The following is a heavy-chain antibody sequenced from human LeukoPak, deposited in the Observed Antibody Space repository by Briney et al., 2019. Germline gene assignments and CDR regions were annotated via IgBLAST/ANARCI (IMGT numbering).Heavy chain of an antibody. V-gene: IGHV3-74*01. CDR1: GFTFSSYY. D-gene: IGHD1-26*01. Sequence: PGESLRLSCAASGFTFSSYYMHWVRQAPGKGLVWVSRISGDESSTNYADSVKGRFSISRDNARNTLFLQMNSLTVEDTAVYYCVRGVSGTLGYWGQGTLVTVSS. CDR3: VRGVSGTLGY. CDR2: ISGDESST. J-gene: IGHJ4*02.